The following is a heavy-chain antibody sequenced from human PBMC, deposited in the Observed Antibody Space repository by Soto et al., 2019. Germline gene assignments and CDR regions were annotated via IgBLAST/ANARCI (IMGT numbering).Heavy chain of an antibody. D-gene: IGHD1-26*01. CDR3: ARNLVRGGSYSMGMNYFDY. V-gene: IGHV1-69*13. CDR1: GGTFSSYA. CDR2: IIPIFGTA. J-gene: IGHJ4*02. Sequence: ASVKVSCKASGGTFSSYAISWVRQAPGQGLEWMGGIIPIFGTANYAQKFQGRVTITADESTSTAYMELSSLRSEDTAVYYCARNLVRGGSYSMGMNYFDYWGQGTLVTVSS.